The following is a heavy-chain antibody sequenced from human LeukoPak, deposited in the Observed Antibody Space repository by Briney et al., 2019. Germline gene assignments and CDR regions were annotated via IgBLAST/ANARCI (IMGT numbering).Heavy chain of an antibody. CDR2: INPNSGGT. V-gene: IGHV1-2*02. CDR3: ARDPMKGSIAAAGVAFDI. Sequence: ASVKVSFKASGYTFTCYYMHWLRQAPGQGLEWMGWINPNSGGTNYAQKFQGRVTMTRDTSISTAYMELSRLRSDDTAVYYCARDPMKGSIAAAGVAFDIWGQGTMVTVSS. J-gene: IGHJ3*02. D-gene: IGHD6-13*01. CDR1: GYTFTCYY.